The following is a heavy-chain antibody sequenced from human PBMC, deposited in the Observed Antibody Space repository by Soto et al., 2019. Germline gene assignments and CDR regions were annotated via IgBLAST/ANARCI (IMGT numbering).Heavy chain of an antibody. V-gene: IGHV2-5*01. Sequence: SGPTLVKPTQTLTLTCTFSGFSLSTSGVGVGWIRQPPGKALEWLALIYWNDDKRYSPSLKSRLTITKDTSKNQVVLTMTNMDPVDTATYYCAHRRVNTSLYCSGGSCYWDAFDIWGQGTMVTVSS. CDR1: GFSLSTSGVG. CDR2: IYWNDDK. J-gene: IGHJ3*02. D-gene: IGHD2-15*01. CDR3: AHRRVNTSLYCSGGSCYWDAFDI.